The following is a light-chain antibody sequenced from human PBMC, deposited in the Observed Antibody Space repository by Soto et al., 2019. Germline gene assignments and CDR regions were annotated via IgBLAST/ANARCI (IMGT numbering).Light chain of an antibody. J-gene: IGKJ4*01. CDR1: RSVGIN. Sequence: VMTQSPATLSVSPGERATLSCRASRSVGINLAWYQQKPGQAPRILIYGASSRDTGIPDRFSGSGSWTDFTLTISRLQPEDVTTYYGQRTYNAPLTFGGGTKVDIK. CDR2: GAS. V-gene: IGKV3D-15*01. CDR3: QRTYNAPLT.